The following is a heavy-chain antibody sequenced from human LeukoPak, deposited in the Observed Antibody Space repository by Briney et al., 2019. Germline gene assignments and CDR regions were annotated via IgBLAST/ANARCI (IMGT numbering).Heavy chain of an antibody. CDR1: GFTFSSSW. J-gene: IGHJ4*02. Sequence: GGSLRLSCAASGFTFSSSWMGWVRQAPGKGLEWVANIKQDGSDKYYVDSVKGRFTISRDNAKNSLYLQMNSLRVGDTAVYYCARVEGTAMAYYFDYWGQGILVTVSS. CDR2: IKQDGSDK. D-gene: IGHD5-18*01. V-gene: IGHV3-7*01. CDR3: ARVEGTAMAYYFDY.